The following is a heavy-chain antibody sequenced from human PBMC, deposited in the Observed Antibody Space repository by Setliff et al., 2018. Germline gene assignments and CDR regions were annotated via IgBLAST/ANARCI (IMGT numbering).Heavy chain of an antibody. V-gene: IGHV1-18*01. D-gene: IGHD2-2*01. Sequence: ASVKVSCKALGYSFTNYGLNWVRQAPGQGLEWMGWISGYDDNTNYAQHLQGRVTMTTDTSTSTAYMELRSLTSADTAVYYCARGSAKMVALPTANYFDPWGQGTPVTVSS. CDR1: GYSFTNYG. CDR3: ARGSAKMVALPTANYFDP. CDR2: ISGYDDNT. J-gene: IGHJ5*02.